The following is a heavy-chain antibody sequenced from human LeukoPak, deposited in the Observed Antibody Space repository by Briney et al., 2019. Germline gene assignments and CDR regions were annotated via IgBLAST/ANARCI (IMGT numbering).Heavy chain of an antibody. D-gene: IGHD2-21*01. Sequence: NPGGSLRLSCAASGFTFSSYSMNWVRQAPGKGLEWVSSISSSSSYIYYADSVKGRFTISRDNAKNSLYLQMNSLRAEDTAVYYCARVWSSRNSPRAFDIWGQGTMVTVSS. CDR2: ISSSSSYI. J-gene: IGHJ3*02. V-gene: IGHV3-21*01. CDR3: ARVWSSRNSPRAFDI. CDR1: GFTFSSYS.